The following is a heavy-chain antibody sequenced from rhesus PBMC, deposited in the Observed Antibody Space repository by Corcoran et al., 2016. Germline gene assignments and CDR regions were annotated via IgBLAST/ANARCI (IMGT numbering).Heavy chain of an antibody. D-gene: IGHD3-3*01. J-gene: IGHJ4*01. V-gene: IGHV4-173*01. CDR3: ARDTDYNIWTGYYTS. CDR2: ISGSGGST. Sequence: QLQLQESGPGLVKPSETLSLTCAVSGGSISSNYWSWIRQPPGKGLEWIGRISGSGGSTDYNPPLKSRVTISTDTSKNQFSLKLSSVTAADTAVYYCARDTDYNIWTGYYTSWGQGVLVTVSS. CDR1: GGSISSNY.